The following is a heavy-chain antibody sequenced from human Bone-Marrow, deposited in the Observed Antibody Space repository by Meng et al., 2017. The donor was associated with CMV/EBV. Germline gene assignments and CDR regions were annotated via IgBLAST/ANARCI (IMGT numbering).Heavy chain of an antibody. J-gene: IGHJ4*02. CDR2: INPSGGST. Sequence: ASVKVSCKASGYTFTSYYMHWVRQAPGQGLEWMGIINPSGGSTSYAQKFQGRVTMTRDTSTSTVYMELSSLRSEDTAVYYCARDQGGRVVPAAMGYFDYWGQGTLVTVSS. CDR3: ARDQGGRVVPAAMGYFDY. D-gene: IGHD2-2*01. CDR1: GYTFTSYY. V-gene: IGHV1-46*01.